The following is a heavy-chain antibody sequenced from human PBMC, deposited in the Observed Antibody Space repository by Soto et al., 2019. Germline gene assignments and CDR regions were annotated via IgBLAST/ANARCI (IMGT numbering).Heavy chain of an antibody. CDR3: ARVGAWGCSADSSCFDY. CDR1: GYTLISYG. J-gene: IGHJ4*02. Sequence: ASVKVSCKASGYTLISYGISWVRQAPGQGLEWMGWISAYNGNKNYAQKHQGRVTITTDTSTSTAYMELRSLRTDETAVYYFARVGAWGCSADSSCFDYWGQGTLVTVSS. D-gene: IGHD3-22*01. CDR2: ISAYNGNK. V-gene: IGHV1-18*01.